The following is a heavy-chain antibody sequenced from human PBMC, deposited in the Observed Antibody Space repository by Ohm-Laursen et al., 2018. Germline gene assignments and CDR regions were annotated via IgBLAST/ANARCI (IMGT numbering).Heavy chain of an antibody. J-gene: IGHJ5*02. D-gene: IGHD3-9*01. CDR1: GFTFSNYG. CDR2: INDSGGDT. Sequence: SLRLSCTASGFTFSNYGMNWVRQAPGKGLEWVSSINDSGGDTYYADSVKGRFTISRDNSKNTLYLQMNSLRAEDTAVYYCAKGGTMTGTYRWFDPWGQGTLVTVSS. V-gene: IGHV3-23*01. CDR3: AKGGTMTGTYRWFDP.